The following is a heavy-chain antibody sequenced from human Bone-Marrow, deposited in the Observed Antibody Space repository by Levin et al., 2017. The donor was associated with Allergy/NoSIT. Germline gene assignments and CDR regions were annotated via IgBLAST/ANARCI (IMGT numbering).Heavy chain of an antibody. CDR1: GYSFSRYD. CDR3: ARGLLLYPHAFEI. J-gene: IGHJ4*03. Sequence: ASVKVSCKATGYSFSRYDINWVRQATGQGPEWMGWLNSNSGNTVLAQKFQGRVTLTRNTSISTAYLELSSLRDDDTALYYCARGLLLYPHAFEIWGQGAVVAVSS. V-gene: IGHV1-8*01. D-gene: IGHD2-2*02. CDR2: LNSNSGNT.